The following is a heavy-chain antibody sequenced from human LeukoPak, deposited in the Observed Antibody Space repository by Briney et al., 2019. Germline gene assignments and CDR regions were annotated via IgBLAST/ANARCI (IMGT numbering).Heavy chain of an antibody. J-gene: IGHJ4*02. Sequence: GASVKVSCKTSGYSENFYGITWVRQVAGQGLEWMGWISAQHGQTEYAPNSQDRVTMTTDTYTNTAYMELRSLRSDDTAVYYCARWDDDFWSGYYGSWGQGTLVTVSS. CDR3: ARWDDDFWSGYYGS. CDR2: ISAQHGQT. V-gene: IGHV1-18*01. CDR1: GYSENFYG. D-gene: IGHD3-3*01.